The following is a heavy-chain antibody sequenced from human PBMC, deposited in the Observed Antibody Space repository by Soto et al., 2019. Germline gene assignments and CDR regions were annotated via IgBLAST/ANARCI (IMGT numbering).Heavy chain of an antibody. J-gene: IGHJ1*01. V-gene: IGHV4-59*08. CDR3: ARHEAYCGGDCYPEYFQH. D-gene: IGHD2-21*02. Sequence: SETLSLTCTVSGGSISSYYWSWIRQPPGKGLEWIGYIYYSGSTNYNPSLKSRVTISVDTSKNQFSLKLSSVTAADTAVYYCARHEAYCGGDCYPEYFQHWGQGTLVTVSS. CDR2: IYYSGST. CDR1: GGSISSYY.